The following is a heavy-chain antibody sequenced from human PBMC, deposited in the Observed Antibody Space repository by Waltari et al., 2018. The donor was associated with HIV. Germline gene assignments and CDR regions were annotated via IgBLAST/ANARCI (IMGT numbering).Heavy chain of an antibody. CDR1: GGSFSGYY. CDR2: INHSRST. Sequence: QVQLQQWGPGLLKPSETLSLTCAVYGGSFSGYYWSWSRQPPGQGLEWIGEINHSRSTYYSPSLKRQVTISLDTSKNEFSLKLSSMTAAGTSVYYCAGDSGVGYAGLYYFDCWGQGTLVIVSS. CDR3: AGDSGVGYAGLYYFDC. J-gene: IGHJ4*02. V-gene: IGHV4-34*01. D-gene: IGHD5-12*01.